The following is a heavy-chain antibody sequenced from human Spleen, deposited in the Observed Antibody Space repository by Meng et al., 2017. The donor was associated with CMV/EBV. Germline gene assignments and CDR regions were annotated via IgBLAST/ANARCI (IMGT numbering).Heavy chain of an antibody. CDR1: GASISSGDYF. CDR3: ARAHWRRDDAFDI. J-gene: IGHJ3*02. CDR2: IDYTGST. Sequence: SETLSLTCTVSGASISSGDYFWTWIRQPPGKGLEWIGYIDYTGSTYYNPSLKSRVTISIDTSKNQFSLKLSSVTAADTAVYYCARAHWRRDDAFDIWGQGTMVTVSS. D-gene: IGHD1-1*01. V-gene: IGHV4-30-4*08.